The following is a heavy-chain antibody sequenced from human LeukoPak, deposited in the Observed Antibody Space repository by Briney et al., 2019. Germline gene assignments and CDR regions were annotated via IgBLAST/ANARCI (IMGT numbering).Heavy chain of an antibody. J-gene: IGHJ5*02. CDR3: ARVYSSSKGDWFDP. D-gene: IGHD6-13*01. CDR1: GGSISSSSYY. Sequence: SETLSLTCTVSGGSISSSSYYWGWIRQPPGKGLEWVGSIYISGSTNYNPSLKSRVTMSVDTSKNQFSLKLSSVTAADTAVYYCARVYSSSKGDWFDPWGQGTLVTVSS. CDR2: IYISGST. V-gene: IGHV4-39*07.